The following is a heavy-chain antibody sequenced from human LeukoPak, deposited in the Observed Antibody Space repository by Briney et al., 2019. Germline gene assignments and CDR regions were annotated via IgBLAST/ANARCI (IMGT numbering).Heavy chain of an antibody. CDR2: IIPTFGTA. V-gene: IGHV1-69*13. CDR3: ARAGGSAMAFNWCDR. CDR1: GGTFSSYA. Sequence: SVKVSCKASGGTFSSYAISWVRQAPGQGLEWRGGIIPTFGTANYAQKFQGRVTITADESTSTASMELSSLRSEDTAVYYCARAGGSAMAFNWCDRWGQGTLVTVSS. D-gene: IGHD5-18*01. J-gene: IGHJ5*02.